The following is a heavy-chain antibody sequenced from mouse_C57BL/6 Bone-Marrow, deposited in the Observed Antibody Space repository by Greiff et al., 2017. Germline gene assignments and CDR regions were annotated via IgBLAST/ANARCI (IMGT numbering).Heavy chain of an antibody. CDR2: IYPGDGDT. V-gene: IGHV1-82*01. J-gene: IGHJ3*01. CDR3: AREDGYPAWFAY. CDR1: GYAFSSSW. D-gene: IGHD2-3*01. Sequence: QVQLQQSGPELVKPGASVKISCKASGYAFSSSWMNWVKQRPGKGLEWIGRIYPGDGDTNYNGKFKGKATLTADKSSSTAYMQRSSLTSEDSAVYFCAREDGYPAWFAYWGQGTLVTVSA.